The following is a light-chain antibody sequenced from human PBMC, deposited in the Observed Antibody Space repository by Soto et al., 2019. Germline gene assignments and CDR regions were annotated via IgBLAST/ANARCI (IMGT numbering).Light chain of an antibody. V-gene: IGKV3-20*01. Sequence: EIVLTQSPCTLSLSPGERATLSCRARQSVSSSYLAWYQQKPGQAPRLLIYGASSRATGIPDRFSGSGSGTDFTLTISRLEPEDFAVYYCQQYGSSPQTFGQGTKVDIK. CDR2: GAS. CDR1: QSVSSSY. J-gene: IGKJ1*01. CDR3: QQYGSSPQT.